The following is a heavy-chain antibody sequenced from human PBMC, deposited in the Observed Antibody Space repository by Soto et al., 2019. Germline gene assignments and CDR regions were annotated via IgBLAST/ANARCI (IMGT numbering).Heavy chain of an antibody. CDR3: ARDMTRTVVPYFDF. CDR2: IIPISGAA. V-gene: IGHV1-69*06. Sequence: SVKVSCKASGGTFSNYVVNWVRQAPGQGLEWMGRIIPISGAANYAQKFQGRVTITADKYTSTSYMELSSLRSEDTAVYYCARDMTRTVVPYFDFWGQGTLVTVSS. CDR1: GGTFSNYV. J-gene: IGHJ4*02. D-gene: IGHD1-7*01.